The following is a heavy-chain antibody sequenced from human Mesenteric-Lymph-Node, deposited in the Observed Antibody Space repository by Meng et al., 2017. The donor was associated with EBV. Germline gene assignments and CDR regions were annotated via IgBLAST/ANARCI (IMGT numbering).Heavy chain of an antibody. V-gene: IGHV1-18*01. J-gene: IGHJ5*02. D-gene: IGHD3-22*01. CDR1: GYSFTSYG. Sequence: QVQLEQPGSEGKKPGASVKVSCKASGYSFTSYGILWVRQAPGQGLEWMGWISAYNGNINYAQKFQGRVTMTTDTSTSTAYMELRSLRSDDTAVYYCATDTGRVINNLFDPWGQGTLVTVSS. CDR2: ISAYNGNI. CDR3: ATDTGRVINNLFDP.